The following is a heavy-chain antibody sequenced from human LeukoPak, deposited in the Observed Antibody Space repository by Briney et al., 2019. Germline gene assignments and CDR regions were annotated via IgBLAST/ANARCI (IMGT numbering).Heavy chain of an antibody. Sequence: ASVKVSCKASGYTFTSYGISWVRQAPGQGLEWMGCISAYNGNTNYAQKLQGRVTMTTDTSTSTAYMELRSLRSDDTAVYYCARLRRGYSYGYYYYMDVWGKGTTVTVSS. V-gene: IGHV1-18*01. CDR3: ARLRRGYSYGYYYYMDV. J-gene: IGHJ6*03. CDR2: ISAYNGNT. CDR1: GYTFTSYG. D-gene: IGHD5-18*01.